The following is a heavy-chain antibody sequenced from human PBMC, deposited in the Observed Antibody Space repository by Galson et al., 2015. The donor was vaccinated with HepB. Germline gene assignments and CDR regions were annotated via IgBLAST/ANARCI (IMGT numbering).Heavy chain of an antibody. Sequence: SCKASGGTFNNYALSWVRQAPGQGLEWMGGIIPGLDITNYSQKFQGRVTLIADESTSTVYLNLNSLRSEDTAVYFCARSYYDTGSHYLDPWGHGTLVSVSS. J-gene: IGHJ5*02. D-gene: IGHD3-22*01. CDR2: IIPGLDIT. CDR1: GGTFNNYA. V-gene: IGHV1-69*10. CDR3: ARSYYDTGSHYLDP.